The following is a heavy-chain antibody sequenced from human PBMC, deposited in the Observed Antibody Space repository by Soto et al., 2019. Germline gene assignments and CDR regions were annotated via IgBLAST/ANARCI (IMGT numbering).Heavy chain of an antibody. V-gene: IGHV3-21*06. CDR3: AKFTEPGYSSIWYYFEY. D-gene: IGHD6-19*01. CDR2: ISSRGTNI. Sequence: LRLSFVGSGFTFIGYSIAWVRQAPGRGLEWVASISSRGTNIDYADSVKGRFTISRDNAKNLVSLQMSSLRGEDTALYYCAKFTEPGYSSIWYYFEYWGQGTPVTVSS. CDR1: GFTFIGYS. J-gene: IGHJ4*02.